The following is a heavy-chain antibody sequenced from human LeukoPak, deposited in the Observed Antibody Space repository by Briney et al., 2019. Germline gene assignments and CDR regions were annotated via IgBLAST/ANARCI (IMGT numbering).Heavy chain of an antibody. CDR1: GGSISSYY. CDR3: ARELGEYSSSSGHHYYYMDV. V-gene: IGHV4-59*01. CDR2: IYYSGST. D-gene: IGHD6-6*01. J-gene: IGHJ6*03. Sequence: SETLSLTCTVSGGSISSYYWSWIRQPPGKGLEWIGYIYYSGSTNYNPSLKSRVTISVDTSKNQFSLKLSSVTAADTAVYYCARELGEYSSSSGHHYYYMDVWGKGTTVTVSS.